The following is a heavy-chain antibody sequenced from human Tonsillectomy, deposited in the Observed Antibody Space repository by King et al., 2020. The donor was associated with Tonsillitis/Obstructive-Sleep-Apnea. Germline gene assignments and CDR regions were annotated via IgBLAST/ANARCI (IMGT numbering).Heavy chain of an antibody. CDR2: IYYSGST. D-gene: IGHD3-10*01. CDR1: GGSISSYY. V-gene: IGHV4-59*01. CDR3: ASHYYGSESRIDH. J-gene: IGHJ4*02. Sequence: QLQESGPGLVKPSETLSLTCTVSGGSISSYYWSWIRQPPGKGLEWIGYIYYSGSTKYNTSLKSRVTMSVDTPNNQFSRKLNSVTAADTAVYYCASHYYGSESRIDHWGQGTLVTVSS.